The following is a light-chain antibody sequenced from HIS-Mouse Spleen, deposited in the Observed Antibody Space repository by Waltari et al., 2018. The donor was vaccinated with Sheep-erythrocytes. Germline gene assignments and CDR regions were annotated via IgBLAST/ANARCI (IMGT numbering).Light chain of an antibody. V-gene: IGLV2-11*01. CDR3: CSYAGSYNHV. J-gene: IGLJ1*01. CDR2: DVS. Sequence: QSALTQPRSETGCPGQSVTLPCPGTSHYVVGYNQVSRYQQHAGKAPKLMIYDVSKRPSGVPDRFSGSKSGNTASLTISGLQAEDEADYYCCSYAGSYNHVFATGTKVTVL. CDR1: SHYVVGYNQ.